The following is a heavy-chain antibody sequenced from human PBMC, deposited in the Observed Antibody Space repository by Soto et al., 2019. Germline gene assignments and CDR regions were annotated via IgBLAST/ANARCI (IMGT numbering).Heavy chain of an antibody. D-gene: IGHD5-12*01. Sequence: QVQLVQSGAEVKKPGSSVKVSCKASGDTFSTSTFTWVRQAPGQGLEWMGRTIPLLNVADYAQDFQCRVTITADKSTSTAYMELTSLTSKDTAIYYCARDLTIGSTFSGYDVTASWGQGTLVTVSS. CDR1: GDTFSTST. J-gene: IGHJ5*02. CDR2: TIPLLNVA. V-gene: IGHV1-69*08. CDR3: ARDLTIGSTFSGYDVTAS.